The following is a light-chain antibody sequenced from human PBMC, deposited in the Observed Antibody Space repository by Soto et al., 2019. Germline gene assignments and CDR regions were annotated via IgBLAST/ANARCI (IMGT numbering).Light chain of an antibody. Sequence: QSALTQPPSASGSPGQSVTISCSGTSSDIGGYNYVSWYQRHPGKVPKLIIHEVNTRPSGVPDRFSGSKSGNTASLTVSGLQPEDEADYYCSSYAGTDIYVVFGGGTKVTVL. CDR2: EVN. CDR3: SSYAGTDIYVV. V-gene: IGLV2-8*01. J-gene: IGLJ2*01. CDR1: SSDIGGYNY.